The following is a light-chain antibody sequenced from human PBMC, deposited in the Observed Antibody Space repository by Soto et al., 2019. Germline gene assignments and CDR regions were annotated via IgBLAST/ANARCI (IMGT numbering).Light chain of an antibody. CDR1: SSDVGAYDY. Sequence: QSALTQPASVSGSPGQSIAISCTGTSSDVGAYDYVSWYQQHPGKAPKRMIYDVNYRPSGVSNRFSGSKSVNTASLSISGLQAEDDADYYCSSYTSSSSVIFGGGTKLTVL. J-gene: IGLJ2*01. CDR3: SSYTSSSSVI. V-gene: IGLV2-14*01. CDR2: DVN.